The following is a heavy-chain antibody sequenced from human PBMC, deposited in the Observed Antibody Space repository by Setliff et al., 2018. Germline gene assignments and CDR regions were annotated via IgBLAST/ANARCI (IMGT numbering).Heavy chain of an antibody. CDR2: INYNGNT. D-gene: IGHD3-16*01. V-gene: IGHV4-39*07. J-gene: IGHJ4*02. CDR3: ARVRVVQGYYEFDY. CDR1: GDSISSSTYH. Sequence: LSLTCTVSGDSISSSTYHWGWIRQPPGKGLEWIGNINYNGNTNKNPSLKSRVTISVDTSRDQFSLRLSSVTAADTAMYYCARVRVVQGYYEFDYWGQGTLVTVSS.